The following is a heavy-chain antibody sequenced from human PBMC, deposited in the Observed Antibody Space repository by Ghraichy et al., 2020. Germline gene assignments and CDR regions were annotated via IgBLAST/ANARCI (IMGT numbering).Heavy chain of an antibody. CDR1: GASITSNDYY. J-gene: IGHJ4*02. D-gene: IGHD2-21*02. CDR2: IFIGGNT. Sequence: QTLSLTCTVSGASITSNDYYWDWIRQPPGKGLEWIANIFIGGNTYRNPSLESRVTVSVDTSKNQFSLRLSSVTAADTAVYYCARRHCSSGICYFFDYWGQGTLVTVSS. CDR3: ARRHCSSGICYFFDY. V-gene: IGHV4-39*01.